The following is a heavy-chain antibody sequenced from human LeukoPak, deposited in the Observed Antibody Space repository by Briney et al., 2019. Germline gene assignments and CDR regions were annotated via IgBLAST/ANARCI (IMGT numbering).Heavy chain of an antibody. CDR1: GFSFNSYW. Sequence: GGSLRLSCAASGFSFNSYWMHWVRQVPGKGLVWASRINSDGSRTTYADSVKGRFTISRDNSKNTLYLQMNGLRVEDTAVYYCAGGVYGGHDYWGQGTLVTVSS. CDR3: AGGVYGGHDY. CDR2: INSDGSRT. V-gene: IGHV3-74*01. J-gene: IGHJ4*02. D-gene: IGHD3-16*01.